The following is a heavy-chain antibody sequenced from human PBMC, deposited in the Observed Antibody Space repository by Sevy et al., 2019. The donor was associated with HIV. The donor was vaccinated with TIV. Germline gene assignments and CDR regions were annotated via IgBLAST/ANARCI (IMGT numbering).Heavy chain of an antibody. V-gene: IGHV1-69*13. CDR1: GGTFSNYA. Sequence: ASVKVSCKASGGTFSNYAISWVRQAPGQGLEWMGGVIPMFDTANYAQKFQGKVTLTADGSTTTAYMELSSLSFDDTAVYYCAGSYFDSSGYSPLFYYGMDVWGQGTTVTVSS. CDR3: AGSYFDSSGYSPLFYYGMDV. J-gene: IGHJ6*02. CDR2: VIPMFDTA. D-gene: IGHD3-22*01.